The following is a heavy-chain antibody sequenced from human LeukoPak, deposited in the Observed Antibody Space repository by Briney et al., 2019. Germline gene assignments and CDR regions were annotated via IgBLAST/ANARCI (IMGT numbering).Heavy chain of an antibody. CDR1: GGSISSYY. Sequence: SETLSLTCTVSGGSISSYYWSWIRQRAGKGLEWIGRFYTSGSTNYNPSLKSRVTMSVDTSKNQFSLKLSSVTAADTAVYYCAREIYPIFQKIYGSGSYYFDYWGQGTLVTVSS. CDR2: FYTSGST. V-gene: IGHV4-4*07. J-gene: IGHJ4*02. D-gene: IGHD3-10*01. CDR3: AREIYPIFQKIYGSGSYYFDY.